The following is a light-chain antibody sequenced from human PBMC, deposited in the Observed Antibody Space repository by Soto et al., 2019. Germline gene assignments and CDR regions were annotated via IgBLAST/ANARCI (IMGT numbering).Light chain of an antibody. CDR1: NIGSKS. CDR2: DDS. V-gene: IGLV3-21*02. CDR3: QVWHSTSDHVV. J-gene: IGLJ2*01. Sequence: SYVLTQSPSVSVAPGQTARITCWGNNIGSKSVHWYQQKPGQAPVLVVYDDSDRPSGIPERFSGSNSGNTATLTISRVEAGDEADYYCQVWHSTSDHVVFGGGTKLTVL.